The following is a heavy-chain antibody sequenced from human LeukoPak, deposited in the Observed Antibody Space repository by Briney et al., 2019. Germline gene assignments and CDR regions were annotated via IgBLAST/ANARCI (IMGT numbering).Heavy chain of an antibody. CDR2: IIPIFGIA. CDR3: ASLYSNYVFDAFDI. D-gene: IGHD4-11*01. Sequence: SVKVSCKASGGTFSSYAISWVRQAPGQGLEWMGRIIPIFGIANYAQKFQGRVTVTADKSTSTAYMELSSLRSEDTAVYYCASLYSNYVFDAFDIWGQGTMVTVSS. CDR1: GGTFSSYA. J-gene: IGHJ3*02. V-gene: IGHV1-69*04.